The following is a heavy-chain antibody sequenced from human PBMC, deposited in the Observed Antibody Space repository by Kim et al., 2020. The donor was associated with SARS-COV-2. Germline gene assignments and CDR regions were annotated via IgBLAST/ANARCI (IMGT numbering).Heavy chain of an antibody. J-gene: IGHJ4*02. V-gene: IGHV4-39*01. D-gene: IGHD3-10*01. CDR1: GGSISSSSYY. CDR2: IYYSGST. CDR3: ARRVWFGDNFDYYFDY. Sequence: SETLSLTCTVSGGSISSSSYYWGWIRQPPGKGLEWIGSIYYSGSTYYNPSLKSRVTISVDTSKNQFSLKLSSVTAADTAVYYCARRVWFGDNFDYYFDYWGQGTLVTVSS.